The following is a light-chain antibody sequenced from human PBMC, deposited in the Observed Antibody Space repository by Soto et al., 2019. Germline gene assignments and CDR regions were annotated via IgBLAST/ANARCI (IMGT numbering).Light chain of an antibody. J-gene: IGLJ1*01. CDR2: GVS. CDR3: SSYTDTSPYV. CDR1: SSDVGGYNY. V-gene: IGLV2-14*01. Sequence: QSVLTQPASVSGSDGQSITISCTGTSSDVGGYNYVSWYQQRPGKAPKLMIYGVSNRPSGVSTRFSGSKSGNTASLTISGLQGDDEADYYCSSYTDTSPYVFGTGTKLTVL.